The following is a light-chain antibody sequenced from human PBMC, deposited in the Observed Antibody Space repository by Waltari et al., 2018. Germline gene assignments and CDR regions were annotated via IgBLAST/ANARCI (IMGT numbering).Light chain of an antibody. CDR3: QHYDGVPPWT. Sequence: DIQMTQFPSTLSASVGDRLTITCRASQSINSWLAWYQQKPGKAPKLLIYDASTLETGVPSRFSGSGSGTDFVFTISRLQPEDIATYYCQHYDGVPPWTFGQGTRVDFK. J-gene: IGKJ1*01. CDR2: DAS. V-gene: IGKV1-33*01. CDR1: QSINSW.